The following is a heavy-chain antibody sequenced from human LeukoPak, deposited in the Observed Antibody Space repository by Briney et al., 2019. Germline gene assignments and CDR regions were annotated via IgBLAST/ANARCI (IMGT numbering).Heavy chain of an antibody. V-gene: IGHV3-11*01. Sequence: GGSLRLSCAASGFTFSDYYMSWLRQAPGKGLEWVSYISSSGSTIYYADSVKGRFTISGDNAKNSLYLQMNSLRAEDTAVYYCARDSRTVGATPPNYWGQGTLVTVSS. CDR3: ARDSRTVGATPPNY. J-gene: IGHJ4*02. CDR2: ISSSGSTI. D-gene: IGHD1-26*01. CDR1: GFTFSDYY.